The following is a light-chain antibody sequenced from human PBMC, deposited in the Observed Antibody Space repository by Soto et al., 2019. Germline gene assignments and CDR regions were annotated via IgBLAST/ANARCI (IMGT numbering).Light chain of an antibody. CDR2: DFS. CDR3: QQFNSYPLT. Sequence: AIQVTQSPSSLSASVGDRVTITCRASQDIRGALAWYQQKPGQAPKLLIYDFSTVQSGAPSRFSGRGSGTEFTLTITSLQPEDFATYYCQQFNSYPLTFGQGTRLDI. V-gene: IGKV1-13*02. J-gene: IGKJ5*01. CDR1: QDIRGA.